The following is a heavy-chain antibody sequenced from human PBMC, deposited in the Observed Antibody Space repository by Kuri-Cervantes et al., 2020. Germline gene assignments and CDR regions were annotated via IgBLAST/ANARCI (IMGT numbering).Heavy chain of an antibody. D-gene: IGHD6-13*01. Sequence: GESLKISCAASGFTFSSYSMNWVRQAPGKGLEWVSSISSSSSYIYYADSVKGRFTISRDNSKNTLYLQMNSLRAEDTAVYYCAREGIRSSSWFLYYWGQGTLVTVSS. V-gene: IGHV3-21*01. CDR3: AREGIRSSSWFLYY. CDR1: GFTFSSYS. CDR2: ISSSSSYI. J-gene: IGHJ4*02.